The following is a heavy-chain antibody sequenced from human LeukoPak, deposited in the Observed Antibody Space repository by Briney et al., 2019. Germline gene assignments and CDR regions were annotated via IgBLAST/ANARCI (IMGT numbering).Heavy chain of an antibody. J-gene: IGHJ4*02. CDR3: ARAAATGTEMLLGY. V-gene: IGHV3-66*01. D-gene: IGHD1-1*01. CDR1: GFTVSSNY. Sequence: GGSLRLSCAASGFTVSSNYMSWVRQAPGKGLEWVSVIYTDGSTNYADSVKGRVTISRDNSKNMLFLQMNSLRGEDTAVYYCARAAATGTEMLLGYWGQGILVTVPS. CDR2: IYTDGST.